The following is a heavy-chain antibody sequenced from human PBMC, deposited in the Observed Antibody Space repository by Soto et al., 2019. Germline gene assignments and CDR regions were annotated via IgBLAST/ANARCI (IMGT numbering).Heavy chain of an antibody. CDR3: ATTRGIAVGGSFDH. CDR2: FYSGST. J-gene: IGHJ5*02. V-gene: IGHV4-39*01. D-gene: IGHD6-13*01. CDR1: GASISSRSSY. Sequence: LSLTCIVSGASISSRSSYWGWIRQPPGKGLEWVGTFYSGSTYNNPSLKSRVTISVDTSKNQFSLKLSSVAAEDTAIYYCATTRGIAVGGSFDHWGQGTLVTVSS.